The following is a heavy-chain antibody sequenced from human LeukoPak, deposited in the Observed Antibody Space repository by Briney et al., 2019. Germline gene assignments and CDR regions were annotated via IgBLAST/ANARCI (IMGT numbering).Heavy chain of an antibody. CDR3: ARDSAVAGTGDYYYGMDV. D-gene: IGHD6-19*01. CDR2: IYTSGST. V-gene: IGHV4-4*07. Sequence: SETLSLTCTVSGGSISSYYWSWIRQPAGKGLEWIGRIYTSGSTNYNPSLKSRVTMSVDTSKNQFSLKLSSVTAADTAVYCCARDSAVAGTGDYYYGMDVWGQGTTVTVSS. J-gene: IGHJ6*02. CDR1: GGSISSYY.